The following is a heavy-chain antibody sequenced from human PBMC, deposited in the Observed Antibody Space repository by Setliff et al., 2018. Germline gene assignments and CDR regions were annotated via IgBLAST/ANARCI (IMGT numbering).Heavy chain of an antibody. J-gene: IGHJ4*02. CDR3: ARDRDSSGYPYYFDY. V-gene: IGHV1-69*13. CDR2: VIPMSTTP. Sequence: SVKVSCKASGYTFTSYAMHWVRQAPGQGLEWMGGVIPMSTTPRYAQKFQGRVTITADESTSTAYMELSRLRSDDTAVYYCARDRDSSGYPYYFDYWGQGTLVTVSS. CDR1: GYTFTSYA. D-gene: IGHD3-22*01.